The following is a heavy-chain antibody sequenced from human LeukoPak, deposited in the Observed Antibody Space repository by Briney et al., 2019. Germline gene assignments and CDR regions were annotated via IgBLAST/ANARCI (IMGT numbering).Heavy chain of an antibody. V-gene: IGHV3-7*05. CDR1: GFTFSSYW. CDR2: IKQDGSEK. D-gene: IGHD2-2*01. Sequence: GGSLRLSCAASGFTFSSYWMSWVRQAPGKGLEWVANIKQDGSEKYYVDSVKGRFTISRDNAKNSLYLQMNSLRAEDTAVYYCARDCSSTSCYDYFDYWGQGTLVTVSS. J-gene: IGHJ4*02. CDR3: ARDCSSTSCYDYFDY.